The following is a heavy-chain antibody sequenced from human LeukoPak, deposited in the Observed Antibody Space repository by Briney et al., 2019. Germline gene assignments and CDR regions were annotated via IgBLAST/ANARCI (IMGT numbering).Heavy chain of an antibody. J-gene: IGHJ2*01. Sequence: GGSLRLSCAASGFTFSGSAMHWVRQASGKGLEWVTRVRSKDNGYATSYSASVRGRFTISRDDSKNMAYLQMDSLKTEDTAVYFCSRTSDAAWYFDLWGRGTLVTVSS. CDR2: VRSKDNGYAT. D-gene: IGHD6-25*01. V-gene: IGHV3-73*01. CDR3: SRTSDAAWYFDL. CDR1: GFTFSGSA.